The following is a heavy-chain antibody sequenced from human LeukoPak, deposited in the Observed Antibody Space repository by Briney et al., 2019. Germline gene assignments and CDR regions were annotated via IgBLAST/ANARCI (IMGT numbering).Heavy chain of an antibody. CDR1: GGSISSYY. Sequence: SETLSLTCTVSGGSISSYYWSWIRQPPGKGLEWIGYIYYSGSTNYNPSLKSRVTISVDTSKNQFSLKLSSVTAADTAVYYCARDRAMVRGVNYYYGMDVWGQGTTVTVSS. CDR3: ARDRAMVRGVNYYYGMDV. CDR2: IYYSGST. V-gene: IGHV4-59*01. D-gene: IGHD3-10*01. J-gene: IGHJ6*02.